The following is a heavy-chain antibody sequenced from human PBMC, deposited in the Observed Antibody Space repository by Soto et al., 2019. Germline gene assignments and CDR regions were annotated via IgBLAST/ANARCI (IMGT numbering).Heavy chain of an antibody. V-gene: IGHV5-10-1*01. CDR3: ARQGYDSSGYPGNGAFDI. Sequence: GESLNPSSALSCFSFTSYLISWVRQMPGKGLEWMGRIDPSDSYTNYSPSFQGHVTISADRSISTAYLQWSSLKASDTAMYYCARQGYDSSGYPGNGAFDIWGQGTMVTVSS. CDR1: CFSFTSYL. J-gene: IGHJ3*02. CDR2: IDPSDSYT. D-gene: IGHD3-22*01.